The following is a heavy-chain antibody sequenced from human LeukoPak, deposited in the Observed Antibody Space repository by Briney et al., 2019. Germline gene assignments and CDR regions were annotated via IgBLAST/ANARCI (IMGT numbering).Heavy chain of an antibody. J-gene: IGHJ4*02. D-gene: IGHD2-15*01. CDR3: AGEYCSGGSCRQGFDY. CDR1: GYTFTDYY. CDR2: INPNSGDT. V-gene: IGHV1-2*02. Sequence: ASVKVACKASGYTFTDYYMHWVRQAPGQGLEWMGWINPNSGDTNHAQNFQGRVTLTRDTSISTAYMELSSLRSDDSAVYYCAGEYCSGGSCRQGFDYWGQGTLVTVSS.